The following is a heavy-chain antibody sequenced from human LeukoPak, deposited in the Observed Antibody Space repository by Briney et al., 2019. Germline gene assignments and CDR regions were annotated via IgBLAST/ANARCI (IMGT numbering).Heavy chain of an antibody. CDR2: FDPEDGET. CDR1: GYTLTELS. D-gene: IGHD2-15*01. J-gene: IGHJ4*02. V-gene: IGHV1-24*01. Sequence: ASVKVSCKVSGYTLTELSMHWVRQAPGKGLEWMGGFDPEDGETIYAQKFQGRVTMTEDTSTDTAYMELSSLRSEDTAVYYCATDGKGYCSGGSCYDWGQGTLVTVSS. CDR3: ATDGKGYCSGGSCYD.